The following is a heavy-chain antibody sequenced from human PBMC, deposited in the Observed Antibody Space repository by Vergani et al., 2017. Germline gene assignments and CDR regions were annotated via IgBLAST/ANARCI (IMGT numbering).Heavy chain of an antibody. CDR1: GGSISSYY. V-gene: IGHV4-59*01. D-gene: IGHD6-13*01. CDR3: ARADSSSWQTQYYFDY. J-gene: IGHJ4*02. Sequence: QVQLQESGPGLVKPSETLSLTCTVSGGSISSYYWSWIRQPPGKGLEWIGYIYYSGSTNYNPSLKRRVTISVDTAKNQFSLKLSSVTAADTAVYSCARADSSSWQTQYYFDYWGQGTLVTVSS. CDR2: IYYSGST.